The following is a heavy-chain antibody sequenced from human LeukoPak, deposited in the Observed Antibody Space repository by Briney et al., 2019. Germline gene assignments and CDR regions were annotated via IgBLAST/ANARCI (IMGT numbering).Heavy chain of an antibody. Sequence: GGSLRLSCAASGFTFSSNAMSWVRQAPGKGLEWVSVISGSGGSTYYADSVKGRFTISRDNSKNSLYLQMTSLRAEDTAVYYCARGSGKITIFGVPYWGQGTLVTVSS. D-gene: IGHD3-3*01. CDR3: ARGSGKITIFGVPY. CDR2: ISGSGGST. J-gene: IGHJ4*02. V-gene: IGHV3-23*01. CDR1: GFTFSSNA.